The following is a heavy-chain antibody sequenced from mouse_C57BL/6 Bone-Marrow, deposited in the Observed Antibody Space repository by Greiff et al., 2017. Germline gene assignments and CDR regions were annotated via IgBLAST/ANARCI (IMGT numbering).Heavy chain of an antibody. Sequence: VQLQQSGPELVKPGASVKISCKASGYTFTDYYMNWVKQSHGKSLEWIGDINPNNGGTSYNQKFKGKATLTVDKSSSTAYMELRSLTSEDSAVYYCADLYFDYWGQGTTLTVSS. CDR3: ADLYFDY. J-gene: IGHJ2*01. CDR1: GYTFTDYY. CDR2: INPNNGGT. V-gene: IGHV1-26*01.